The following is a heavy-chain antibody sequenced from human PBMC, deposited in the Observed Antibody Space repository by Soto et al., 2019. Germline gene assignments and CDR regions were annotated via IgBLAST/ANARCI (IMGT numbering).Heavy chain of an antibody. CDR1: GYTFSRYG. Sequence: GASVKVSCKASGYTFSRYGISWVRQAPGQGLEWMGWISGFNGNTKESEKLQGRVTLTTDTAANTAHMELRGLRSDDMAVYYCARASAYSTPWSFDNWGQGTLVTVSS. V-gene: IGHV1-18*03. CDR2: ISGFNGNT. CDR3: ARASAYSTPWSFDN. J-gene: IGHJ4*02. D-gene: IGHD6-13*01.